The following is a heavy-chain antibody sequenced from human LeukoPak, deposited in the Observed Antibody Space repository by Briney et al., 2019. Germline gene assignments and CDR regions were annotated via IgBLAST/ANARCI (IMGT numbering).Heavy chain of an antibody. Sequence: GGSLRLSCAASGFTFSSYSMNWVRQAPGKGLEWVSSISSSSTYIYYVDSVKGRFTISRDNAKNSLYLQMNSLRAEDTAVYYCGGLEGGGAFDIWGQGTMVTVSS. CDR1: GFTFSSYS. J-gene: IGHJ3*02. D-gene: IGHD3-16*01. CDR3: GGLEGGGAFDI. CDR2: ISSSSTYI. V-gene: IGHV3-21*01.